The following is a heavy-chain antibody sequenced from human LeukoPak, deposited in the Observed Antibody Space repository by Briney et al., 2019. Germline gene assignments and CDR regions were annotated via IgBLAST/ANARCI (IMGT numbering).Heavy chain of an antibody. CDR2: IYPGDSDT. CDR1: GYSFTSYW. V-gene: IGHV5-51*01. J-gene: IGHJ4*02. CDR3: ARLPYYSSGPAPHFDY. Sequence: GESLKISCKGSGYSFTSYWIGWVRQMPGKGLEWMGIIYPGDSDTRYSPSFQGQVTIPADKSISTAYLQLSSLKASDTAMYYCARLPYYSSGPAPHFDYWGQGTLVTVSS. D-gene: IGHD3-22*01.